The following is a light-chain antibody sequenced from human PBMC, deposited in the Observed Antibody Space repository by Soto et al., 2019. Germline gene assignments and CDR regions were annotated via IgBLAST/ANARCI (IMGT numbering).Light chain of an antibody. CDR3: QQYDDWPPVT. CDR1: QSVSTN. CDR2: GAS. V-gene: IGKV3-15*01. J-gene: IGKJ4*01. Sequence: ETVMTQSPATLSVSPGERATLSCRASQSVSTNLAWYHQQSGQAPRLLIYGASTRASGIPVRFSGSGSGTEFTLTINSLQSEDYGTYFCQQYDDWPPVTFGGGTKVEIK.